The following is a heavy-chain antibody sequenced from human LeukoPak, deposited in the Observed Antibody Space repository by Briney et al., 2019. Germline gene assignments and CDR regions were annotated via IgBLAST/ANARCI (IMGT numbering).Heavy chain of an antibody. CDR1: GFTVSSNY. D-gene: IGHD6-19*01. CDR3: ASVKRLALDY. CDR2: IYSGGST. V-gene: IGHV3-66*01. Sequence: LPGGSLRLSCAASGFTVSSNYMSWVRQAPGKGLEWVSVIYSGGSTYYADSVKGRFTISKDNSKNTLYLQMNSLRVEDTAVYYCASVKRLALDYWGQGTLVTVSS. J-gene: IGHJ4*02.